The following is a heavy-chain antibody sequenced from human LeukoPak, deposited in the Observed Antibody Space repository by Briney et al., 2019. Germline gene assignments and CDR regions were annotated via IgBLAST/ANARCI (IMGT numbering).Heavy chain of an antibody. Sequence: SETLTLTCAVYGGSFSGYYWSWIRQPPGKGLEWIGEINHSGSTNYNPSLKSRVTISVDTSKNQFSLKLSSVTAADTAVYYCARAAGIAPQWFDPWGQGTLV. CDR2: INHSGST. V-gene: IGHV4-34*01. D-gene: IGHD6-6*01. CDR1: GGSFSGYY. J-gene: IGHJ5*02. CDR3: ARAAGIAPQWFDP.